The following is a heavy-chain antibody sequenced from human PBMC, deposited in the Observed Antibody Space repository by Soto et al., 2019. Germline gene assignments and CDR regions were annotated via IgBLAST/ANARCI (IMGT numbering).Heavy chain of an antibody. Sequence: GASVKVSCKTSGYPFTSYHLHWVRQAPGEGLEWMGSIIPSDGSTPFAQKFESRVAMTSDTSTNTVYMELGSLRSEDTAIYYCARVLTDSNGWYNFDYWGQGALVTVSS. CDR2: IIPSDGST. V-gene: IGHV1-46*01. CDR3: ARVLTDSNGWYNFDY. CDR1: GYPFTSYH. J-gene: IGHJ4*02. D-gene: IGHD6-19*01.